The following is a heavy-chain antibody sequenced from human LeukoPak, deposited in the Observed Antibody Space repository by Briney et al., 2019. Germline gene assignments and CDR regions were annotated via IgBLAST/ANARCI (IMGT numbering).Heavy chain of an antibody. Sequence: GGSLRLSCAASGFTFSDYYMSWVRQAPGKGLEWVSLIYTGSSTYYADSVKGRFTISRDNSKNTLYLQMNSLRAEDTAVYFCARGEMVRAFDIWGQGTMVTVSS. D-gene: IGHD5-24*01. J-gene: IGHJ3*02. V-gene: IGHV3-66*01. CDR1: GFTFSDYY. CDR2: IYTGSST. CDR3: ARGEMVRAFDI.